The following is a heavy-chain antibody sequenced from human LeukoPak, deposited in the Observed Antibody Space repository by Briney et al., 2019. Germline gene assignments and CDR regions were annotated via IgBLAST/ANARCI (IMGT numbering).Heavy chain of an antibody. V-gene: IGHV3-30*04. Sequence: GGFLRLSCAASGFAFNTYAMQWARQAPGKGLEWVAIMSYDGRTKWHADSVKGRFSISRDSSTKTLYLQMSGLRPEDTAVYYCARGRYYTNTQTTDYWGQGTLVSVSS. CDR1: GFAFNTYA. CDR2: MSYDGRTK. CDR3: ARGRYYTNTQTTDY. D-gene: IGHD1-26*01. J-gene: IGHJ4*02.